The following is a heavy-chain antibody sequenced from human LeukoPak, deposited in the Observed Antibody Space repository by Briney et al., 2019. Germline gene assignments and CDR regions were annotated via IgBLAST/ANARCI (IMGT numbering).Heavy chain of an antibody. J-gene: IGHJ6*02. D-gene: IGHD4-4*01. CDR2: ISGSGGST. CDR1: GFTFSSYA. V-gene: IGHV3-23*01. CDR3: ARGQMTTGYYYYGMDV. Sequence: QTGGSLRLSCAAFGFTFSSYAMSWVRQAPGKGLEWVSAISGSGGSTYYADSVKGRFTISRDNSKNTLYLQMNSLRAEDTAVYYCARGQMTTGYYYYGMDVWGQGTTVTVSS.